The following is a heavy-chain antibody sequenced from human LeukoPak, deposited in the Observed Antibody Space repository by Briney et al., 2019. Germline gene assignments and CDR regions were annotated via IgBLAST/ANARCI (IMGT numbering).Heavy chain of an antibody. D-gene: IGHD6-13*01. Sequence: GGSLRLSCVASGFTFSSYAMSWVSQAPGKGLEWVSSITGRGDRTYYADSVKGRFTISRDNSKNTLYLQMNSLRVEDTAVYYCARDFSIAAADYYFDYWGQGTLVTVSS. CDR3: ARDFSIAAADYYFDY. CDR1: GFTFSSYA. CDR2: ITGRGDRT. V-gene: IGHV3-23*01. J-gene: IGHJ4*02.